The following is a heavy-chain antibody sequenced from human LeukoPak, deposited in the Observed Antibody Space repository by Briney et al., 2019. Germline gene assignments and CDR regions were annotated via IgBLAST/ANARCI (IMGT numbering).Heavy chain of an antibody. J-gene: IGHJ6*02. CDR1: GYTFTSYG. CDR3: ARDLRSEWLRFSYYYGMDV. V-gene: IGHV1-18*01. D-gene: IGHD5-12*01. Sequence: ASVKVSCKASGYTFTSYGISWVRQAPGQGLEWMGWISAYNGNTNYAQKLQGRVTMTTDTSTSTAYMELRSLRSDDTALYYCARDLRSEWLRFSYYYGMDVWGQGTTVTVSS. CDR2: ISAYNGNT.